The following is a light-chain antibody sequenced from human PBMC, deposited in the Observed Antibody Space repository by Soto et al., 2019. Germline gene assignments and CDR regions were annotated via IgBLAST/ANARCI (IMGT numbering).Light chain of an antibody. J-gene: IGKJ4*01. Sequence: IVLTQSPGTLSLSPGDRATLSCRASHSMSNSNLAWYQHKPGQAPRLLIYGASNRATGIPDRFSGSGSGTDFILTINRLEPEDFAVYYCQEVASNFGGGTKVEIK. CDR1: HSMSNSN. CDR2: GAS. CDR3: QEVASN. V-gene: IGKV3-20*01.